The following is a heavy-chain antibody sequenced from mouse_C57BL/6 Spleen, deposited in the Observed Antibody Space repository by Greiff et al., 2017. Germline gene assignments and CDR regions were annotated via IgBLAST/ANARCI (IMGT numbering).Heavy chain of an antibody. Sequence: VQLQQSGAELVKPGASVKMSCKASGYTFTSYWITWVKQRPGQGLEWIGDIYPGSGSTNYNEKFKSKATLTVDTSSSTAYMQLSSLTSEDSAVYYCARGVYYDYDEGGFDYWGQGTTLTVSS. CDR1: GYTFTSYW. J-gene: IGHJ2*01. CDR3: ARGVYYDYDEGGFDY. CDR2: IYPGSGST. V-gene: IGHV1-55*01. D-gene: IGHD2-4*01.